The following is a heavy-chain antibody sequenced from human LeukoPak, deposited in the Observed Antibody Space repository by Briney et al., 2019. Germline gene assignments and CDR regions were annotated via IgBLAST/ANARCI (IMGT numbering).Heavy chain of an antibody. V-gene: IGHV1-69*05. CDR3: ARVYYYGSGSYWNNWFDP. CDR1: GGTFSSYA. Sequence: ASVKVSCKASGGTFSSYAISWVRQAPGQGLEWMGRIIPIFGTANYAQKFQGRVTITTDESTSTAYMEPSSLRSEDTAVYYCARVYYYGSGSYWNNWFDPWGQGTLVTVSS. CDR2: IIPIFGTA. D-gene: IGHD3-10*01. J-gene: IGHJ5*02.